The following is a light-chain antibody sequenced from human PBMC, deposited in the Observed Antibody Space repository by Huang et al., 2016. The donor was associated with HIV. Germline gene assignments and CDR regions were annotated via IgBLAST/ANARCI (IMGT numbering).Light chain of an antibody. CDR3: QHYNNWPPWT. CDR1: QNVNRN. Sequence: DIVMTQSPATLSVSLGERVIISCRASQNVNRNVAWYQHKPGQVPRLVIHGASTRATGVADRFRGSGSGTEFTLTISSLQAEDFALYYCQHYNNWPPWTFGQGTKLEIK. CDR2: GAS. J-gene: IGKJ1*01. V-gene: IGKV3-15*01.